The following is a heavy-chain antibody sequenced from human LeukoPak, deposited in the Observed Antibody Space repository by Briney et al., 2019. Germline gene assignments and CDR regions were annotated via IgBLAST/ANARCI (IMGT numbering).Heavy chain of an antibody. D-gene: IGHD2-15*01. J-gene: IGHJ4*02. CDR1: GGSISSSGYY. CDR2: IYHSGST. Sequence: SETLSLTCTASGGSISSSGYYWGWIRQPPGKGLEWIGSIYHSGSTYYNPSLKSRVTISVDTSKNQFSLKLSSVTAADTAVYYCARSGYCSGGSCYPEDYFDYWGQGTLVTVSS. V-gene: IGHV4-39*07. CDR3: ARSGYCSGGSCYPEDYFDY.